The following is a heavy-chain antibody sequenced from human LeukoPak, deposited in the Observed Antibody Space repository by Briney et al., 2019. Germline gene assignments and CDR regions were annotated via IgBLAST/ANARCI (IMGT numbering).Heavy chain of an antibody. CDR1: GGSISSSSYY. Sequence: PSETLSLTCTVSGGSISSSSYYWGWIRQPPGKGLEWIGSIYYSGSTYYNPSLKSRVTISVDTSKNQFSLKLSSVTAADTAVYYCARQLERRFYYYYYMDVWGKGTTVTVSS. J-gene: IGHJ6*03. V-gene: IGHV4-39*07. CDR2: IYYSGST. CDR3: ARQLERRFYYYYYMDV. D-gene: IGHD1-1*01.